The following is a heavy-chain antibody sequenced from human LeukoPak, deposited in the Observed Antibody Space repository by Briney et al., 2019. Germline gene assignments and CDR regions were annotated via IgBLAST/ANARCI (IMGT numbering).Heavy chain of an antibody. Sequence: TSETLSLTCTVSGGSISSYYWSWIRQPAGKGLEWIGRIYTSGSTNYNPSLKSRVTMSVDTSKNQFSLKLSSVTAADTAVYYCARAVGSGSFQTYYYYMDVWGKGTTVTISS. CDR2: IYTSGST. V-gene: IGHV4-4*07. CDR3: ARAVGSGSFQTYYYYMDV. D-gene: IGHD3-10*01. CDR1: GGSISSYY. J-gene: IGHJ6*03.